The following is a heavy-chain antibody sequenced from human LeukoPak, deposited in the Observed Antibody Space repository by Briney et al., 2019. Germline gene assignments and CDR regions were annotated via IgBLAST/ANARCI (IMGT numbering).Heavy chain of an antibody. CDR2: ISYDGSNK. J-gene: IGHJ4*02. CDR3: AKAVGYSYGYFDY. CDR1: GFTFSSYG. Sequence: HAGRSLRLSCAASGFTFSSYGMHWVRQAPGKGLEWVAVISYDGSNKYYADSVKGRFTISRDNSKNTLYLQMNSLRAEDTAVYYRAKAVGYSYGYFDYWGQGTLVTVSS. D-gene: IGHD5-18*01. V-gene: IGHV3-30*18.